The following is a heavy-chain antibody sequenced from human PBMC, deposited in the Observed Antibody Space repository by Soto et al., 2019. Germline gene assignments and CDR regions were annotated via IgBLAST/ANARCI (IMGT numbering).Heavy chain of an antibody. CDR2: IIPIFGTA. CDR1: GGTFSSYA. D-gene: IGHD2-15*01. J-gene: IGHJ6*02. Sequence: QVQLVQSGAEVKKPGSSVKVSCKASGGTFSSYAISWVRQAPGQGLEWMGGIIPIFGTANYAQKFQGRVTIIADESTSTAYKELSSLISENMAVYYCASTSCYQHYYNDVMDVGGHGTTVTVYS. V-gene: IGHV1-69*01. CDR3: ASTSCYQHYYNDVMDV.